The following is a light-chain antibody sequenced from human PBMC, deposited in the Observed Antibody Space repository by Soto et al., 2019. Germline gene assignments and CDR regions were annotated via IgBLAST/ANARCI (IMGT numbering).Light chain of an antibody. V-gene: IGKV3-15*01. Sequence: EVVMRQSPATLSVSPGETATLSCRASQSVSNKLAWYQQRPGQAPRLLIYAADTRATGIPDRFSGSASGREFTLTISSLQSEDFAVYYCQQYNNWPPWTFGQGTKVEVK. J-gene: IGKJ1*01. CDR2: AAD. CDR1: QSVSNK. CDR3: QQYNNWPPWT.